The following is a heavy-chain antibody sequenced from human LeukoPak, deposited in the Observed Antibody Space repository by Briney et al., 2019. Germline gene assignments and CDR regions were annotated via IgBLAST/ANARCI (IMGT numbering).Heavy chain of an antibody. D-gene: IGHD3-10*01. J-gene: IGHJ4*02. CDR2: IYYSGST. CDR3: ARNPGGDY. V-gene: IGHV4-39*07. Sequence: SETLSLTCTVSGGSISSSSYYWGWIRQPPGKGLEWIRSIYYSGSTYYNPSLKSRVTISVDTSKNQFSLKLSSVTAADTAVYYCARNPGGDYWGQGTLVTVSS. CDR1: GGSISSSSYY.